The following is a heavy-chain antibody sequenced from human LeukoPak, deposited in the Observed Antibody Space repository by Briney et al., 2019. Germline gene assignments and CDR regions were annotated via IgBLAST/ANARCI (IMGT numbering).Heavy chain of an antibody. J-gene: IGHJ6*03. Sequence: ASVKVSCKASGYTFTSYDINWVRQATGQGLEWMGWMNPNSGNTGYAQKFQGRVTMTRNTSISTAYMELSSLRSEDTAVYHCAREIGCSSTSCYGGYYYYMDVWGKGTTVTVSS. CDR1: GYTFTSYD. D-gene: IGHD2-2*01. CDR2: MNPNSGNT. CDR3: AREIGCSSTSCYGGYYYYMDV. V-gene: IGHV1-8*01.